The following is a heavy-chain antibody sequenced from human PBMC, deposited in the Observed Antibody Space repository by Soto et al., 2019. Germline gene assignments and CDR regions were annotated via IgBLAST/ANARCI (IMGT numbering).Heavy chain of an antibody. CDR1: GFTFSSYW. J-gene: IGHJ6*03. V-gene: IGHV3-74*01. CDR2: INSDGSST. D-gene: IGHD3-10*01. Sequence: EVQLVESGGGLVQPGGSLRLSCAASGFTFSSYWMHWVRQAPGKGLVWVSRINSDGSSTSYADSVKGRFTISRDNAKNMLYLQMNSLRAEDTAVYYCARGLGSGSRSYYMDVWGKGTTVTVSS. CDR3: ARGLGSGSRSYYMDV.